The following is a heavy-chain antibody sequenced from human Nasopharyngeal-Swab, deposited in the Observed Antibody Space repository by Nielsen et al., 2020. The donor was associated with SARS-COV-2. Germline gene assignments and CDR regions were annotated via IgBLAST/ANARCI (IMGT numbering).Heavy chain of an antibody. J-gene: IGHJ4*02. CDR2: ISWNSGSI. D-gene: IGHD3-22*01. V-gene: IGHV3-9*01. CDR1: GFTFDDYA. Sequence: SLKISCAASGFTFDDYAMHWVRQAPGKGLEWVSGISWNSGSIGYADSVKGRFTTSRDNAKNSLYLQMNSLRAEDTALYYCAKGSYSHYYDSSGYSPFNYWGQGTLVTVSS. CDR3: AKGSYSHYYDSSGYSPFNY.